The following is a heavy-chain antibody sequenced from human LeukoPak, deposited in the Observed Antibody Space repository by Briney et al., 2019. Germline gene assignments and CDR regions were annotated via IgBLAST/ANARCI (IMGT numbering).Heavy chain of an antibody. CDR3: ARGGGMRSWYDFDY. V-gene: IGHV3-7*04. CDR1: GFTFSNYW. D-gene: IGHD6-13*01. Sequence: GGSLRLSCAASGFTFSNYWMSWVRQAPGKGLEFMANIKEAGSEKYYVDSVKGRFTISRDNDKNSVHLQMNNLRAEDTAVYYCARGGGMRSWYDFDYWGQGTLVTVSS. J-gene: IGHJ4*02. CDR2: IKEAGSEK.